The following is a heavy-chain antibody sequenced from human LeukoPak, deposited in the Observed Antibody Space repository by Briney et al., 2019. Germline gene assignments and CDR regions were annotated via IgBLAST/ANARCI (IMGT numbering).Heavy chain of an antibody. CDR3: ARDTALAPWYYYGMDV. D-gene: IGHD5-18*01. J-gene: IGHJ6*02. CDR1: GYSITNGYY. CDR2: IYHSGSP. V-gene: IGHV4-38-2*02. Sequence: SETLSLTCTVAGYSITNGYYWGWIRQPPGKGLEWIGSIYHSGSPYSNPSLKSRVTISVDTSKNQFSLKLSSVTAADTAVYYCARDTALAPWYYYGMDVWGQGTTVTVSS.